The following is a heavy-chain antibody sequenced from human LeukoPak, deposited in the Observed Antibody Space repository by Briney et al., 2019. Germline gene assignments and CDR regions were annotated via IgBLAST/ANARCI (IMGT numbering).Heavy chain of an antibody. V-gene: IGHV3-30-3*01. J-gene: IGHJ4*02. CDR1: GFIFSSYA. CDR3: ASAVYRSGRNY. CDR2: ISNDGSNK. D-gene: IGHD3-3*01. Sequence: PGRSLRLSCAASGFIFSSYAMHWVRQAPGKGLEWVAVISNDGSNKYHADSVKGRFTISRDNSENTLYLEMNSLRPEDTAVYYCASAVYRSGRNYWGQGTLVTVSS.